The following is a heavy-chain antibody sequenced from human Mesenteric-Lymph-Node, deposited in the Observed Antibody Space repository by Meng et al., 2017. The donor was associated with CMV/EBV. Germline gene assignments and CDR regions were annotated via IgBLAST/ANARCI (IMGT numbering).Heavy chain of an antibody. J-gene: IGHJ5*02. CDR3: AKGTGWPNWFDP. CDR2: ISSSGSTI. V-gene: IGHV3-11*01. Sequence: GESLKISCAASGFTFSDYYMSWIRQAPGKGLEWVSYISSSGSTIYYADSVKGRFTISRDSSKNTIYLQMNSLRAEDTAVYYCAKGTGWPNWFDPWGQGTLVTVSS. D-gene: IGHD6-19*01. CDR1: GFTFSDYY.